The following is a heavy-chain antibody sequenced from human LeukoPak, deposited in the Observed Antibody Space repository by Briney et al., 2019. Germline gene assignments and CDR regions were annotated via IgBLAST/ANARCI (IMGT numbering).Heavy chain of an antibody. J-gene: IGHJ4*02. CDR2: ISGSGGST. Sequence: GGSLRLSCAASGFTFSSYAMSWVRQAPGKGLEWVSAISGSGGSTYYADSVKGRFTISRDNSKNTLHLQMNSLRAEDTAVYYCAKGNRGYSGYDQYYFDYWGQGTLVTVSS. D-gene: IGHD5-12*01. CDR1: GFTFSSYA. CDR3: AKGNRGYSGYDQYYFDY. V-gene: IGHV3-23*01.